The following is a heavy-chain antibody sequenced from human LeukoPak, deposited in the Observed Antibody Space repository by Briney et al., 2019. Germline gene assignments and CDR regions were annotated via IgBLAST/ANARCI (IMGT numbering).Heavy chain of an antibody. V-gene: IGHV3-30*03. J-gene: IGHJ3*02. CDR1: GFTFTNNG. CDR3: AREVEWEPSLAGGAFDI. D-gene: IGHD1-26*01. Sequence: GRSLRLSCAASGFTFTNNGMHWVRQAPGKGLEWVAVISYDGNNKYYADSVKGRFTISRDNAKNSLYLQMSSLRAEDTAVYYCAREVEWEPSLAGGAFDIWGQGTMVTVSS. CDR2: ISYDGNNK.